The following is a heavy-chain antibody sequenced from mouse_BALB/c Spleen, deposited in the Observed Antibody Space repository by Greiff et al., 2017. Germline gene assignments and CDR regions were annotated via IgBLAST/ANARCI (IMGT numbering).Heavy chain of an antibody. D-gene: IGHD2-4*01. CDR1: GFTFSSYG. CDR3: ARSTSITTSWFAY. CDR2: ISSGSSTT. V-gene: IGHV5-17*02. Sequence: EVNLVESGGGLVQPGGSRKLSCEASGFTFSSYGMHWVRQAPEKGLEWVAYISSGSSTTYYADNVKGRFTISRDNPKNTLFLQMTSLRSEDTAMYYCARSTSITTSWFAYWGQGTLVTVSA. J-gene: IGHJ3*01.